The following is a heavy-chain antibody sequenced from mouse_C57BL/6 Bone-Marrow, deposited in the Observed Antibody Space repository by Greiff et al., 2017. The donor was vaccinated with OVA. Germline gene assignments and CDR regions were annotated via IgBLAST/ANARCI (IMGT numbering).Heavy chain of an antibody. Sequence: QVQLQQPGAELVRPGTSVKLSCQASGYTFTSYWMHWVKQRPGQGLEWIGVIDPSDSYTNYNQKFKGKATLTVDTSSSTAYMQLSSLTSEDSAVYYCARDFDYWGQGTTLTVSS. CDR3: ARDFDY. V-gene: IGHV1-59*01. CDR2: IDPSDSYT. J-gene: IGHJ2*01. CDR1: GYTFTSYW.